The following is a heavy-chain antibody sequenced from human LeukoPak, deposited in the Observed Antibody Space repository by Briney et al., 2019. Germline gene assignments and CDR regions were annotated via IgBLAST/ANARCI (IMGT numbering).Heavy chain of an antibody. Sequence: GGSLRLSCAASGFTFSSYAMGWVRQAPGKGVEWVSLVSGSGGTTDYADSVKGRFTVSRDNSKNKVYLQMNSLRAEDTAVYYCAPDLRGSAWSLDDWGQGTLVTVSS. CDR3: APDLRGSAWSLDD. J-gene: IGHJ4*02. D-gene: IGHD6-13*01. CDR2: VSGSGGTT. V-gene: IGHV3-23*01. CDR1: GFTFSSYA.